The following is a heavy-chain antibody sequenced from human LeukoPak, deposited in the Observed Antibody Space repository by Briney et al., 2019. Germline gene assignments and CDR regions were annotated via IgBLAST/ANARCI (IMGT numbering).Heavy chain of an antibody. CDR3: ARGSVVPAAKGAFDI. CDR2: IYYSGST. J-gene: IGHJ3*02. Sequence: PSETLSLTCAVSGGSISTYYWSWVRQPPGKGLEWIAYIYYSGSTNYNPSLKSRVTISVDRSKNQFSLKLSSVTAADTAVYYCARGSVVPAAKGAFDIWGQGTMVTVSS. CDR1: GGSISTYY. D-gene: IGHD2-2*01. V-gene: IGHV4-59*12.